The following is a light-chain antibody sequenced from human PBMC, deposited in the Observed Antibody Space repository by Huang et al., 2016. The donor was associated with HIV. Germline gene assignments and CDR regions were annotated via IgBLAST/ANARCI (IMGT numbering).Light chain of an antibody. J-gene: IGKJ2*01. CDR2: KVS. V-gene: IGKV2-30*02. CDR3: MQYIGWPHT. Sequence: DVVMTQSPLSLPVTLGQPASISCRSSQSLVHSDGSTWLHWFHQRPGQSPRRLIYKVSNRDSGVPDRFSGSGSGTDFTLKSSRVEAEDVGVYYCMQYIGWPHTFGQGTKLEIK. CDR1: QSLVHSDGSTW.